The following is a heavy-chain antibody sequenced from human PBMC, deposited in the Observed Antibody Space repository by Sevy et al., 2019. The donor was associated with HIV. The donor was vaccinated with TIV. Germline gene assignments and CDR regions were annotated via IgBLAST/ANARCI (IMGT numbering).Heavy chain of an antibody. J-gene: IGHJ6*02. CDR2: ISHDGSKK. V-gene: IGHV3-30*18. CDR1: GFIFDYYG. CDR3: TKDPPVYGDFPYGMDV. Sequence: GGSLRLSCAASGFIFDYYGMHWVRQAPGKGLECVALISHDGSKKYYADSVKGRFTISRDNSKNTLYLQMNTLRRDDTAAYFCTKDPPVYGDFPYGMDVWGQGTTVTVSS. D-gene: IGHD4-17*01.